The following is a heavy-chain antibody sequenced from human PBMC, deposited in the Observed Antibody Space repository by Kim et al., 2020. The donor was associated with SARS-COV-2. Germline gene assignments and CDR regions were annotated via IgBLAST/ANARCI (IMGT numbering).Heavy chain of an antibody. Sequence: SVKVSCKASGGTFSSYTISWVRQAPGQGLEWMGRIIPILGIANYAQKFQGRVTITADKSTSTAYMELSSLRSEDTAVYYCARGGIAVAGTGYYFDYWGQGTLVTVSS. V-gene: IGHV1-69*02. J-gene: IGHJ4*02. CDR2: IIPILGIA. D-gene: IGHD6-19*01. CDR1: GGTFSSYT. CDR3: ARGGIAVAGTGYYFDY.